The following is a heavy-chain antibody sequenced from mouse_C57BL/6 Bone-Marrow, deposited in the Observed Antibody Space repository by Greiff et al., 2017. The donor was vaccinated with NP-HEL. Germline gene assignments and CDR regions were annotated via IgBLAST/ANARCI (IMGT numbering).Heavy chain of an antibody. CDR2: IYPRSGNT. V-gene: IGHV1-81*01. CDR3: ARKIRYYGSSYCY. CDR1: GYTFTSYG. J-gene: IGHJ2*01. Sequence: QVQLQQSGAELARPGASVKLSCKASGYTFTSYGISWVKQRPGQGLGWIGEIYPRSGNTYYNEKFKGKATLTADKSSITAYMELRSLTSEDSAVYFCARKIRYYGSSYCYWGKGTTLTVSS. D-gene: IGHD1-1*01.